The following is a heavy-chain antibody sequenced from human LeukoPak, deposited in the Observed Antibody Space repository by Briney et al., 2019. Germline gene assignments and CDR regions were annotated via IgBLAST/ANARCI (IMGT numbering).Heavy chain of an antibody. CDR2: IYYSGST. V-gene: IGHV4-59*01. Sequence: SETLSLTCTVSGGSISSYYWSWVRQPPGKGLEWIGYIYYSGSTNYNPSLKSRVTVSVDTSKNQFSLKLSSVTAADTAVYYCARDRVAVAGQYQNWFDPWGQGTLVTVSS. J-gene: IGHJ5*02. CDR1: GGSISSYY. D-gene: IGHD6-19*01. CDR3: ARDRVAVAGQYQNWFDP.